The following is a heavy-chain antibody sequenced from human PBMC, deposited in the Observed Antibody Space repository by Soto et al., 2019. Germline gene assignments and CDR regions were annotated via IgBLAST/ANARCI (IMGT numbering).Heavy chain of an antibody. CDR1: GVTSSRYA. Sequence: SSVKLDCKAFGVTSSRYAISRVRQENRKGLEWMGGIIPIFGTANYAQKFQSRVTITADESTSTAYMELSSLRSDDTAVYYCAREDSIAAVRPWFGFWGKRTLGTVSS. D-gene: IGHD6-13*01. CDR3: AREDSIAAVRPWFGF. J-gene: IGHJ4*02. V-gene: IGHV1-69*13. CDR2: IIPIFGTA.